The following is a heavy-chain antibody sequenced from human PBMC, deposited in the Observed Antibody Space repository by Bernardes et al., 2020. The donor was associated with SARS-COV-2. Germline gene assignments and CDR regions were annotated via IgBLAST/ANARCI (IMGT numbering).Heavy chain of an antibody. J-gene: IGHJ6*02. D-gene: IGHD2-21*02. CDR2: FFSSVNP. Sequence: SETLSLTCTVSVGCVSSTNSYWGLFLQPPGTGLEWIASFFSSVNPYYNPSLQILVTISLDSSKNQFSLRLTSVTAADTAVYYCAGSSCGRDCYIGGLRSWDYGMDVWGQGTTVTVSS. CDR3: AGSSCGRDCYIGGLRSWDYGMDV. V-gene: IGHV4-39*01. CDR1: VGCVSSTNSY.